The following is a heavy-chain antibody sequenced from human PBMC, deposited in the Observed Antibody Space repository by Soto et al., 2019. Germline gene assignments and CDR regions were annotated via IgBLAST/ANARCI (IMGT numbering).Heavy chain of an antibody. CDR3: ARDGVGFGDLHGYYYGMDV. J-gene: IGHJ6*02. CDR2: IYYSGST. V-gene: IGHV4-30-4*01. Sequence: PSETLSLTCTVSGGSISSGDYYWSWIRQPPGKGLEWIGYIYYSGSTYYNPSLKSRVTISVDTSKNQFSLKLSSVTAADTAVYYCARDGVGFGDLHGYYYGMDVWGQGATVTVSS. CDR1: GGSISSGDYY. D-gene: IGHD3-10*01.